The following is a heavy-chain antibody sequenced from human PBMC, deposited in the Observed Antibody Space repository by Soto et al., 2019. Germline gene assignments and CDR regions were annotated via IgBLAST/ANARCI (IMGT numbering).Heavy chain of an antibody. Sequence: QVQLVQSGAEVKKPGASVKVSCKASGYTFTGYYMHWVRQAPGQGLEWMGWINPNSGGTNYAQKFQGRVTMTRDTSISTAYMELSRLRSDDTAVYYCARDAHCSSTSCYGMDVWGQGTTVTVSS. J-gene: IGHJ6*02. CDR1: GYTFTGYY. CDR2: INPNSGGT. CDR3: ARDAHCSSTSCYGMDV. V-gene: IGHV1-2*02. D-gene: IGHD2-2*01.